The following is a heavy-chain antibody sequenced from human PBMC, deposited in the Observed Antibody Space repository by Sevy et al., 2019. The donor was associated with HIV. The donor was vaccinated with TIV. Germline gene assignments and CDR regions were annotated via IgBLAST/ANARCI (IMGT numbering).Heavy chain of an antibody. V-gene: IGHV1-2*06. D-gene: IGHD3-22*01. CDR2: INPSSGGT. J-gene: IGHJ4*02. Sequence: ASVKVSCKASGYTFTSYYMHWVRQAPGQGLEWMGRINPSSGGTNYAQKFQGRVTMTRDTSISTAYMELSRLRSDDTAVYYCARDWGARHYDSSGYHYWGQGTLVTVSS. CDR1: GYTFTSYY. CDR3: ARDWGARHYDSSGYHY.